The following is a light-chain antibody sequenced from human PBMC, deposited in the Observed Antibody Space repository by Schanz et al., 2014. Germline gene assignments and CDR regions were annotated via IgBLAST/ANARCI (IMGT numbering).Light chain of an antibody. CDR2: EVS. V-gene: IGLV2-8*01. CDR3: CSYAGSTNLR. J-gene: IGLJ3*02. Sequence: QSALTQPPSASGSPGQSVTISCTGTSSDVGGYNYVSWYQQHPGKAPKLMIYEVSERPSGVPDRFSGSKSGNTASLTVSGLQAEDEADYYCCSYAGSTNLRFGGGTKLHRP. CDR1: SSDVGGYNY.